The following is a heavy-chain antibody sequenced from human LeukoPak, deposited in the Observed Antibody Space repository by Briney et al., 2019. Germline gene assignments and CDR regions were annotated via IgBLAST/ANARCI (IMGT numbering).Heavy chain of an antibody. CDR2: ISVSSSYI. V-gene: IGHV3-21*01. J-gene: IGHJ4*02. Sequence: PGGSLRLSCAASGFTFSTYRMNWVRQAPGKGLEWVSSISVSSSYIYYADSVKGRFTISRDNAKNSLYLQMNSLRAEDTAVYYCAGVPGVGAEGYYFDYWGQGTLVTVYS. D-gene: IGHD1-26*01. CDR3: AGVPGVGAEGYYFDY. CDR1: GFTFSTYR.